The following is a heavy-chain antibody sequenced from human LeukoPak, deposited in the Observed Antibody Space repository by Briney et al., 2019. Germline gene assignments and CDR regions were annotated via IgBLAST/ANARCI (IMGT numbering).Heavy chain of an antibody. CDR3: ARPGSGYSSSWYRLVHFDY. Sequence: PSETLSLTCTVSGGSISPHYWTWIRQPAGKGLEWIGRMHISGSTNYNPSLKSRVTMSLETSKNQFSLKLSSVTAADTAVYYCARPGSGYSSSWYRLVHFDYWGQGTLVTVSS. D-gene: IGHD6-13*01. CDR1: GGSISPHY. V-gene: IGHV4-4*07. CDR2: MHISGST. J-gene: IGHJ4*02.